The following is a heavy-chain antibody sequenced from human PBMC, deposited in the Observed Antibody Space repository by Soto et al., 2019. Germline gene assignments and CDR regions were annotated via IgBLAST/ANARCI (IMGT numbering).Heavy chain of an antibody. CDR1: GGFISSGDDY. CDR2: VYYTGST. V-gene: IGHV4-30-4*01. D-gene: IGHD3-3*01. Sequence: SETLSLTCTVSGGFISSGDDYWSCIRQPPGKGLEWVGYVYYTGSTMYNPSLKSRLTISVDRSRNQVSLNLTSVTAADTAVYYCARLGGYYPALDHWSQGTLVTVSS. J-gene: IGHJ4*02. CDR3: ARLGGYYPALDH.